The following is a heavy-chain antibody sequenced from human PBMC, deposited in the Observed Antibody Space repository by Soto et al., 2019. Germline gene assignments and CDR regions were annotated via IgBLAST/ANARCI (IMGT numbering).Heavy chain of an antibody. Sequence: PGESLKISCKGSGYNFANYWIAWVRQMPGKGLEWMGIIYPGDSDTRYSPSFQGQVTISADKSISTAYLQWSSLKASDTAMYYCARRGGYCISTSCYDAYYYGMDVWXQGTTVTVS. CDR1: GYNFANYW. D-gene: IGHD2-2*01. CDR2: IYPGDSDT. V-gene: IGHV5-51*01. J-gene: IGHJ6*02. CDR3: ARRGGYCISTSCYDAYYYGMDV.